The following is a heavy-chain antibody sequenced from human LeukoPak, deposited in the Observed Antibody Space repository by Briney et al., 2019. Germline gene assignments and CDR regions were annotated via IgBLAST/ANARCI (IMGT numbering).Heavy chain of an antibody. V-gene: IGHV3-21*01. CDR1: GFTFSSYS. CDR3: ARDGHCGGDCRNP. J-gene: IGHJ5*02. D-gene: IGHD2-21*02. Sequence: GGSLRLSCAASGFTFSSYSMNWVRQAPGKGLEWVSSISSSSSYIYYADSVKGRFTISRDNAKNSLYLQMNSLRAEDTAVYYCARDGHCGGDCRNPWGQGTLVIVSS. CDR2: ISSSSSYI.